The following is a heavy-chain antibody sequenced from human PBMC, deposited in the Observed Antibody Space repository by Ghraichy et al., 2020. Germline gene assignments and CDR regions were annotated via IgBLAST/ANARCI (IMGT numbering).Heavy chain of an antibody. CDR3: AKDKEEQWLVGDFDY. D-gene: IGHD6-19*01. CDR1: GFTFDDYA. CDR2: ISWNSGSI. V-gene: IGHV3-9*01. J-gene: IGHJ4*02. Sequence: GGSLRLSCAASGFTFDDYAMHWVRQAPGKGLEWVSGISWNSGSIGYADSVKGRFTISRDNAKNSLYLQMNSLRAEDTALYYCAKDKEEQWLVGDFDYWGQGTLVTVSS.